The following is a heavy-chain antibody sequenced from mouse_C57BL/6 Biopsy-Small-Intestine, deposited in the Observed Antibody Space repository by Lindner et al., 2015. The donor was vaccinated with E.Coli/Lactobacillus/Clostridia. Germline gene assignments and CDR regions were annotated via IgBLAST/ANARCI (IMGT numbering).Heavy chain of an antibody. CDR3: GRSYYDYLDY. CDR1: GYSFTGYY. CDR2: INPSTGAT. V-gene: IGHV1-42*01. Sequence: VQLQESGPELVKPGASVKISCKASGYSFTGYYMNWVKQSPEKSLEWIGEINPSTGATTYNQKFKAKATLTVDKSSSTAYMQLKSLTSEDSAVYFCGRSYYDYLDYWGQGTTLTVSS. D-gene: IGHD2-4*01. J-gene: IGHJ2*01.